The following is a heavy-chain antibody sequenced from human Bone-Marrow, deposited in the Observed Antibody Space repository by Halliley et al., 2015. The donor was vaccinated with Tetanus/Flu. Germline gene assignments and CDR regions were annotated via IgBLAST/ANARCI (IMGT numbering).Heavy chain of an antibody. CDR3: ATATGYYLDY. CDR1: GFTFSDYG. Sequence: SLRLSCAASGFTFSDYGMHWVRQAPGKGLEWVALISYDASNKEYADSVKGRFTISRDNSKNTMFLEMNSLRAEDTAIYYCATATGYYLDYWGQGTLVTVSS. J-gene: IGHJ4*02. V-gene: IGHV3-30*03. CDR2: ISYDASNK.